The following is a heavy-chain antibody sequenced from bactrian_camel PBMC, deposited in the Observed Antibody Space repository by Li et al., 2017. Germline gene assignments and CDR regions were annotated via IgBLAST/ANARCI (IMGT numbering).Heavy chain of an antibody. V-gene: IGHV3-3*01. Sequence: HVQLVESGGGSVQAGGSLILPCAASGYFGCRYETAWYRQAPGKEREFVASVESDRDATTYADAVKGRFTISLHRPKKTAYLQMNSLTPEDTAMYYCVAASRPVGGNCPIFVSSNAWGQGTQVTVS. CDR1: GYFGCRYE. J-gene: IGHJ4*01. D-gene: IGHD7*01. CDR2: VESDRDAT. CDR3: VAASRPVGGNCPIFVSSNA.